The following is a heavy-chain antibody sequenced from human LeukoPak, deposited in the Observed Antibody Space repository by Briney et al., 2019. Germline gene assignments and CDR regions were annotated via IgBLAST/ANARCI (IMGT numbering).Heavy chain of an antibody. CDR1: GGSISSSSYY. CDR3: ASAVAGTLDY. D-gene: IGHD6-19*01. CDR2: IYYSGST. Sequence: SETLSLTCTVSGGSISSSSYYWGWIRQPPGKGLEWIGSIYYSGSTYYNPSLKSRVTISVDTSKNQFSPKLSSVTAADTAVYYCASAVAGTLDYWGQGTLVTVSS. J-gene: IGHJ4*02. V-gene: IGHV4-39*07.